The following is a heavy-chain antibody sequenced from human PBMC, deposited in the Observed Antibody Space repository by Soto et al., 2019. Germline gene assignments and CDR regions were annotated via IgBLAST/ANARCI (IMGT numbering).Heavy chain of an antibody. D-gene: IGHD3-22*01. Sequence: SETLSLTCTVSGGSISSYYWSWIRQPPGKGLEWIGYIYYSGSTNYNPSLKSRVTISVDTSKNQFSLELSSVTAADTAVYYCARAPGDSSGYYLFDYWGQGTLVTVSS. CDR1: GGSISSYY. J-gene: IGHJ4*02. V-gene: IGHV4-59*01. CDR3: ARAPGDSSGYYLFDY. CDR2: IYYSGST.